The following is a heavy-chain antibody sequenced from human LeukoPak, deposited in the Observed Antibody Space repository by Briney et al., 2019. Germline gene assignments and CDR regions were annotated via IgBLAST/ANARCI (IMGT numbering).Heavy chain of an antibody. CDR3: KSGGAAPGSFDY. CDR2: IKYDGNEE. V-gene: IGHV3-7*01. CDR1: GFTFSSYW. D-gene: IGHD1-1*01. Sequence: GGSLRLSCAASGFTFSSYWMSWMRQAPGKGLEWVANIKYDGNEEYHVDSVRGRFTISRDNAKNSLYLQLNSLRVEDTAVYYCKSGGAAPGSFDYWGQGTLVTVSP. J-gene: IGHJ4*02.